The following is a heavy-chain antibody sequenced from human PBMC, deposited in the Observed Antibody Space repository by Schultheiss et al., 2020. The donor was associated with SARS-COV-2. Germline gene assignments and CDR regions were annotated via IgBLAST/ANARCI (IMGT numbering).Heavy chain of an antibody. CDR3: ATDPPPYIGALTPAF. Sequence: GSLRLSCAASGFTFSSYNMHWVRQAPGKGLEWVSYISSSGSTIYYADSVKGRFTISRDNSKNTLYLQMNSLRDEDTAVYYCATDPPPYIGALTPAFWGQGTPVTVSS. J-gene: IGHJ4*02. CDR2: ISSSGSTI. D-gene: IGHD1-26*01. CDR1: GFTFSSYN. V-gene: IGHV3-48*02.